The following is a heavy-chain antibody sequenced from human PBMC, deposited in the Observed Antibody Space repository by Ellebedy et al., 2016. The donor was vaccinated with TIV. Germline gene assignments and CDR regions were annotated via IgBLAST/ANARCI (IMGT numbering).Heavy chain of an antibody. V-gene: IGHV4-34*01. CDR2: INHSGST. Sequence: GSLRLXXAVYGGSFSGYYWSWIRQPPGKGLEWIGEINHSGSTNYNPSLKSRVTISVDTSKNQFSLKLSSVTAADTAVYYCARDRGGILSLGWFDPWGQGTLVTVSS. CDR1: GGSFSGYY. CDR3: ARDRGGILSLGWFDP. J-gene: IGHJ5*02. D-gene: IGHD2-21*01.